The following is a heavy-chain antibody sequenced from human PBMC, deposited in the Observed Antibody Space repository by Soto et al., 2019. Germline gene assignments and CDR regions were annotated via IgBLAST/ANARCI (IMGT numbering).Heavy chain of an antibody. D-gene: IGHD3-16*01. CDR3: ARASFFWGQF. CDR1: GGSFSGYY. Sequence: SETLSLTCAVYGGSFSGYYWSWIRQPPGKGLEWIGEINHSGSTNYNPSLKSRVTISVDTSKNQFSLKLSSVTAADTAVYYCARASFFWGQFGGKGPLVPVS. CDR2: INHSGST. J-gene: IGHJ4*02. V-gene: IGHV4-34*01.